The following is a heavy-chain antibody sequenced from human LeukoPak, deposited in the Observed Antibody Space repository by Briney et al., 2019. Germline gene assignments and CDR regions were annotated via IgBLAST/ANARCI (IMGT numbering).Heavy chain of an antibody. CDR3: ARDKGFDLSRGYGSGSPQ. J-gene: IGHJ4*02. V-gene: IGHV3-23*01. CDR2: ISGSGGST. Sequence: HPGGSLRLPCAASGFTFSSYAMSWVRQAPGKGLEWVSAISGSGGSTYYADSVKGRFTISRDNSKNTLYLQMNSLRAEDTAVYYCARDKGFDLSRGYGSGSPQWGQGTLVTVSS. CDR1: GFTFSSYA. D-gene: IGHD3-10*01.